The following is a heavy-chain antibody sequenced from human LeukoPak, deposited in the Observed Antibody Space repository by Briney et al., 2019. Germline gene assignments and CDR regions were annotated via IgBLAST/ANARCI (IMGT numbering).Heavy chain of an antibody. V-gene: IGHV3-21*01. J-gene: IGHJ4*02. CDR2: ISSSSSYI. CDR3: ARVWSKDRGVLRYFDWLSARGARGNDY. Sequence: GGSLRLSCAASGFTFSSYSMNWVRQAPGKGLGWVSSISSSSSYIYYADSVKGRFTISRDNAKNSLYLQMNSLRAEDTAVYYCARVWSKDRGVLRYFDWLSARGARGNDYWGQGTLVTVSS. CDR1: GFTFSSYS. D-gene: IGHD3-9*01.